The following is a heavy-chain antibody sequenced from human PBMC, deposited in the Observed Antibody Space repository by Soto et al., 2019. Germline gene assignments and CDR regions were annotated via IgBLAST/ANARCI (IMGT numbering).Heavy chain of an antibody. CDR1: GGSISSGGYY. J-gene: IGHJ4*02. CDR2: IYDSGST. CDR3: ARRFRGSSREYVFDY. V-gene: IGHV4-31*03. D-gene: IGHD6-6*01. Sequence: QVQLQESGPGLVKPSQTLSLTCTVSGGSISSGGYYWSWIRQHPGKGLEWIGYIYDSGSTYYNPSLKSRVTISVDTSKNQFSLKLSSVTAADTAVYYCARRFRGSSREYVFDYWGQGTLVTVSS.